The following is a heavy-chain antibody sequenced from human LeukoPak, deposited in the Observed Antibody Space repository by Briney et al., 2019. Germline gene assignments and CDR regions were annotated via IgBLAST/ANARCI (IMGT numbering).Heavy chain of an antibody. CDR1: GYTFTGFY. D-gene: IGHD7-27*01. CDR2: ISPDSGGT. V-gene: IGHV1-2*02. Sequence: ASVKVSFKPSGYTFTGFYIHWVRQAPGQGLEWMGWISPDSGGTDYAQRFQGRVTMTRDTSITTAYMDLSSLRSDDTAVYYCAIQPWGSGNNWYFDLWGRGTLVTVSS. CDR3: AIQPWGSGNNWYFDL. J-gene: IGHJ2*01.